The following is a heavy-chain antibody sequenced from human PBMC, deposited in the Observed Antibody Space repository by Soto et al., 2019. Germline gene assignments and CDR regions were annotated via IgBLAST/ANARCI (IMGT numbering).Heavy chain of an antibody. V-gene: IGHV3-11*04. D-gene: IGHD6-13*01. J-gene: IGHJ4*02. Sequence: LSLTCTVSGGSISSYYWSWIRQAPGKGLEWVSYISSSGSTIYYADSVKGRFTISRDNAKNSLYLQMNSLRAEDTAVYYCARESIAADYWGQGTLVTVSS. CDR3: ARESIAADY. CDR2: ISSSGSTI. CDR1: GGSISSYY.